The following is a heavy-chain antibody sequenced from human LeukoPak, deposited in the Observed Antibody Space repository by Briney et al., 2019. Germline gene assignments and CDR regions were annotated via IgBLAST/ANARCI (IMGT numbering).Heavy chain of an antibody. V-gene: IGHV4-59*12. J-gene: IGHJ5*02. Sequence: SETLSLTCTVSGGSISSYYWSWIRQPPGKGLEWIGYIYYSGSTNYNPSLKSRVTISVDTSKNQFSLKLSSVTAADTAVYYCARGGGDYGDYYWFDPWGQGTLVTVSS. CDR2: IYYSGST. D-gene: IGHD4-17*01. CDR3: ARGGGDYGDYYWFDP. CDR1: GGSISSYY.